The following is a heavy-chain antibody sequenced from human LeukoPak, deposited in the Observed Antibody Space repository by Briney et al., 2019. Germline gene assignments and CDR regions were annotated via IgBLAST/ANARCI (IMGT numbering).Heavy chain of an antibody. Sequence: GSSVKVSCKASGGTFSSYAISWVRQAPGQGLEWMGRIIPILGIANYAQKFQGRVTMTTDTSTSTAYMELSSLRSEDTAVYYCARTGSMGAFDIWGQGTMVTVSS. CDR2: IIPILGIA. D-gene: IGHD1-1*01. J-gene: IGHJ3*02. V-gene: IGHV1-69*04. CDR1: GGTFSSYA. CDR3: ARTGSMGAFDI.